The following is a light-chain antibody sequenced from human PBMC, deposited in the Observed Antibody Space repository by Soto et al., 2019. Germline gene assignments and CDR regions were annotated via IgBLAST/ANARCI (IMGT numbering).Light chain of an antibody. CDR1: QGISSY. CDR2: GAS. J-gene: IGKJ4*01. V-gene: IGKV1-9*01. CDR3: QQLNSYPLT. Sequence: IRLTQSPTSLSASVGDRVTIPCRASQGISSYLAWYQQKPGKAPKLLIYGASTLQSGVPSRFSGSGSGTDFTLTVSSLQPEDFATYYCQQLNSYPLTFGGGTKVDIK.